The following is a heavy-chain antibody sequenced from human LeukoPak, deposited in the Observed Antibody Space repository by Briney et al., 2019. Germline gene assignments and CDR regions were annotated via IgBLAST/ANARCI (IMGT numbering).Heavy chain of an antibody. V-gene: IGHV1-2*02. CDR3: ARQDEAGYYFDY. CDR1: GDTCTDHY. J-gene: IGHJ4*02. CDR2: ITPSGRGA. Sequence: ASVKVSCKASGDTCTDHYVQWVRQAPGQGLEWMGWITPSGRGANSAQKFQGRLTLSRDTSISTVYMELTRLTSDDTAIYYCARQDEAGYYFDYWGQASLVTVSS.